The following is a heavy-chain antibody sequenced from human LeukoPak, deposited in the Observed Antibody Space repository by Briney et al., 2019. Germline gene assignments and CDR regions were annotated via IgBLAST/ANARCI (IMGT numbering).Heavy chain of an antibody. V-gene: IGHV3-48*01. Sequence: GGSLRLSCAASGFTFNTCSMNWVRQAPGKGLEWLSYISRSSATIYYADSVKGRFTISRDNVKNSLYLQMNSLRGEDTAVYYCASGVGTTGTGYWGQGTRVTVSS. J-gene: IGHJ4*02. CDR1: GFTFNTCS. D-gene: IGHD1-1*01. CDR2: ISRSSATI. CDR3: ASGVGTTGTGY.